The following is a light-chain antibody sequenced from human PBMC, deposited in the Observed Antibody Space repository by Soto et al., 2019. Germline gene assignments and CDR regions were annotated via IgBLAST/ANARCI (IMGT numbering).Light chain of an antibody. CDR3: QQYYSYPLLT. V-gene: IGKV1-8*01. CDR1: QGISSY. Sequence: AIRMTQSPSSFSASTGDRVTITCRASQGISSYLAWYQQKPGKAPKLLIYAASTLQSGVPSRSSGSGSGTDFTLTISCLQSEDFATYYCQQYYSYPLLTFGGGTKVDI. CDR2: AAS. J-gene: IGKJ4*01.